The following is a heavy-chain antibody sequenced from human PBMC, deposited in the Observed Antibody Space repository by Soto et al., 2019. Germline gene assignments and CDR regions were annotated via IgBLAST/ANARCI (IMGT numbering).Heavy chain of an antibody. D-gene: IGHD3-10*01. CDR2: MNPNRGNK. Sequence: ASVKVSCKASGYTFTSYDINWVRQATGQGLEWMGWMNPNRGNKGYAQKFQGRVTMTRKTSISTAYMELSSLRSEDRAVYYCARVRVVRGVRFDIWGQGTMVTVSS. CDR3: ARVRVVRGVRFDI. J-gene: IGHJ3*02. CDR1: GYTFTSYD. V-gene: IGHV1-8*01.